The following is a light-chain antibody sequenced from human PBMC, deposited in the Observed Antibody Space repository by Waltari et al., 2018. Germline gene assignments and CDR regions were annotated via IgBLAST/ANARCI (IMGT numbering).Light chain of an antibody. CDR3: SSYTSSISWV. CDR1: SSDVGGYNF. V-gene: IGLV2-14*01. CDR2: EVS. J-gene: IGLJ3*02. Sequence: QSALTQPASVSGSPGQPITISCTGTSSDVGGYNFVSWYQPPPGKAPKLMIYEVSNRPSGVSNRFSGSKSGNTASLTISGLQAEDEAHYYCSSYTSSISWVFGGGTKLTVL.